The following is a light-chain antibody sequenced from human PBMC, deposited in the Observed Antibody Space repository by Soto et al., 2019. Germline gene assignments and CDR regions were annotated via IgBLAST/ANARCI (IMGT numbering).Light chain of an antibody. CDR1: TTDVGGYNY. J-gene: IGLJ2*01. CDR3: SSYEASNTVV. CDR2: EVN. Sequence: QSALTQPPSASGPPGQSVTFSCTGTTTDVGGYNYVSWYQQHPGKAPKLIIYEVNKRPSGVPHRFSGSKSGNTTSLTVSGLQAEDEADYYCSSYEASNTVVFAGGTKLTVL. V-gene: IGLV2-8*01.